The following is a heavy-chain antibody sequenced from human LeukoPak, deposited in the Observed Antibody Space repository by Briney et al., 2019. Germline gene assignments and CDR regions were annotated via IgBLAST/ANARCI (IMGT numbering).Heavy chain of an antibody. J-gene: IGHJ5*02. Sequence: SETLSLTCAVYGGSFSGYYWSWIRQPPGKGLEWIGEINHSGSTNYNPSLKSRVTISVDTSKNQFSLKLSSVTAADTAVYYCARGRYYDGSGYQIRRYNWFDPWGQGTLVTVSS. CDR3: ARGRYYDGSGYQIRRYNWFDP. CDR1: GGSFSGYY. CDR2: INHSGST. V-gene: IGHV4-34*01. D-gene: IGHD3-22*01.